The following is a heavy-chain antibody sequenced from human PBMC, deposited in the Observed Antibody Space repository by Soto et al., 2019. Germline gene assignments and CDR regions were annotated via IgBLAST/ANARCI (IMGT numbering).Heavy chain of an antibody. CDR1: GYTFTGYY. J-gene: IGHJ6*02. D-gene: IGHD1-26*01. V-gene: IGHV1-2*02. Sequence: QVQLVQSGTEVKRPGDSVKVSCKASGYTFTGYYVHWVRQAPGQGLEWKGWINLNSGDTYLAQRFQGRVTMNRDTSIGTVYMELRGLTSDDTAEYYCAKGGAIVAAGTRVYLYNAMDVWGQGTTVTVSS. CDR3: AKGGAIVAAGTRVYLYNAMDV. CDR2: INLNSGDT.